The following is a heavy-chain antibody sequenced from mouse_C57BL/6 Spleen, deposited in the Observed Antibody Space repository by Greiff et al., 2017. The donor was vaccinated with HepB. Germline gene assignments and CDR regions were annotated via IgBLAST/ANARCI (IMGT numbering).Heavy chain of an antibody. CDR3: ARGNDYYYGSSYYFDY. J-gene: IGHJ2*01. Sequence: VQLQQSGPELVKPGASVKISCKASGYAFGSSWMNWVKQRPGKGLEWIGRIYPGDGDTNYNGKFKGKATLTADKSSSTAYMQLSSLTSEDSAVYFCARGNDYYYGSSYYFDYWGQGTTLTVSS. D-gene: IGHD1-1*01. CDR1: GYAFGSSW. V-gene: IGHV1-82*01. CDR2: IYPGDGDT.